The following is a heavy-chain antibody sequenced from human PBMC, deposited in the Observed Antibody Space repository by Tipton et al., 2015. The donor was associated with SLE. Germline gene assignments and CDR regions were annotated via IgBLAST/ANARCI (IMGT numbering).Heavy chain of an antibody. D-gene: IGHD3-22*01. J-gene: IGHJ3*01. CDR1: GFSFDDYT. V-gene: IGHV3-43*01. CDR3: ARDTLITMIVPPV. CDR2: ISWNSDSA. Sequence: SLRLSCAGSGFSFDDYTMHWVRQLPGKGLEWVSLISWNSDSAFYADSVKGRFTISRDNAKNSLYLQMNSLRAEDTAVYYCARDTLITMIVPPVWGQGTMVTVSS.